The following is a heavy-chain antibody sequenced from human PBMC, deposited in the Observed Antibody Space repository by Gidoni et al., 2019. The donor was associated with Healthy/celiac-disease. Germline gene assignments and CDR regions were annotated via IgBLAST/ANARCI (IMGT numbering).Heavy chain of an antibody. Sequence: QLQLQESGPGLVKPSETLSLTCPVSGGSISSSSYYWGWIRQPPGKGLEWIGSIYYSGSTYYNPSLKSRVTISVDTSKNQFSLKLSSVTAADTAVYYCASTELDSSGYYFDFQHWGQGTLVTVSS. CDR3: ASTELDSSGYYFDFQH. CDR2: IYYSGST. D-gene: IGHD3-22*01. CDR1: GGSISSSSYY. J-gene: IGHJ1*01. V-gene: IGHV4-39*01.